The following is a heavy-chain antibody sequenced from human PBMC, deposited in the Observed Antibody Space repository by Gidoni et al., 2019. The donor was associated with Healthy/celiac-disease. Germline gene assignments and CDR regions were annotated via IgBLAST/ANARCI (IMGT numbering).Heavy chain of an antibody. Sequence: QVQLQESGPGLVKPSETLSLTCTVSGGSLSSYYWSWIRQPPGKGLEWIGYIYYSGSTNYNPSLKSRVTISVDTSKNQFSLKLSSVTAADTAVYYCARDRGLLRGSGYSGSSHDAFDIWGQGTMVTVSS. D-gene: IGHD1-26*01. CDR3: ARDRGLLRGSGYSGSSHDAFDI. V-gene: IGHV4-59*01. CDR2: IYYSGST. CDR1: GGSLSSYY. J-gene: IGHJ3*02.